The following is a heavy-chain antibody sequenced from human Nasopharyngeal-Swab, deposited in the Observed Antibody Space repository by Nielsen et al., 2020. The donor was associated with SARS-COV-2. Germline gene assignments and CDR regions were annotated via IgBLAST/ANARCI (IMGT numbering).Heavy chain of an antibody. CDR2: IRSKANSYAT. CDR1: GFTFSGSA. Sequence: GESLKISCAASGFTFSGSAMHWVRQASGKGLEWVGRIRSKANSYATAYVASVKGRFTISRDDSKNTAYLQMNSLKTEDTAVYYCTRQISGWYHPFDYWGQGTLVTVSS. V-gene: IGHV3-73*01. CDR3: TRQISGWYHPFDY. J-gene: IGHJ4*02. D-gene: IGHD6-19*01.